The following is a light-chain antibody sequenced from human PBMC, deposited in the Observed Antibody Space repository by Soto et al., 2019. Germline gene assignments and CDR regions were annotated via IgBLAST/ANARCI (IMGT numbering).Light chain of an antibody. Sequence: DLQMTQSPSTLSASVGDRVTITCRSSQSISSWLAWYQQKPGKAPKLLIYDASSLESGVPSRFSGSGSGTEFTLTISSLQPDDFATYYCQKYNSYSITFGQGTRLEIK. CDR3: QKYNSYSIT. CDR2: DAS. V-gene: IGKV1-5*01. CDR1: QSISSW. J-gene: IGKJ5*01.